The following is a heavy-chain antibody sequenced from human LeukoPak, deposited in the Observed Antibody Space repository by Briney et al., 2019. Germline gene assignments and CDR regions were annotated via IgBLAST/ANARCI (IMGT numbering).Heavy chain of an antibody. D-gene: IGHD1-14*01. CDR3: ARGIPGGFDY. CDR1: GFTFSSYA. J-gene: IGHJ4*02. CDR2: ISYDGSNK. V-gene: IGHV3-30*14. Sequence: GGSLRLSRAASGFTFSSYAMHWVRQAPGKGLEWVAVISYDGSNKYYADSVKGRFTISRENAKNSLYLQMNSLRAGDTAVYYCARGIPGGFDYWGQGTLVTVSS.